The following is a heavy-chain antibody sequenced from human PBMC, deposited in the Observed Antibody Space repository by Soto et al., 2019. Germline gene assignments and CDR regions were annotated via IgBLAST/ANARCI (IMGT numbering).Heavy chain of an antibody. J-gene: IGHJ6*02. D-gene: IGHD3-16*01. V-gene: IGHV3-30-3*01. CDR1: GFTFSSYA. CDR3: ARARAFLYYYYGMDV. CDR2: ISYDGSNK. Sequence: PGGSLRLSCAASGFTFSSYAMHWVRQAPGKGLEWVAVISYDGSNKYYADSVKGRFTISRDNSKNTLYLQMNSLRAEDTAVYYCARARAFLYYYYGMDVWGQGTTVTVSS.